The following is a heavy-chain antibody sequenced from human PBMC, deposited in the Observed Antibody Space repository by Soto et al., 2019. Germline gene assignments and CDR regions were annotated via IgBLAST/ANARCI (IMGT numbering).Heavy chain of an antibody. J-gene: IGHJ3*02. CDR2: INPNSGGT. CDR1: GYTFTGYY. Sequence: QVQLVQSGAEVKKPGASVKVSCKASGYTFTGYYMHWVRQAPGQGLEWMGWINPNSGGTNYAQRFQGWVTMTRDTSISTAYMELSRLRSDDTAVYYCARDIVGGRLDAFDIWGQGTMVTVSS. CDR3: ARDIVGGRLDAFDI. V-gene: IGHV1-2*04. D-gene: IGHD1-26*01.